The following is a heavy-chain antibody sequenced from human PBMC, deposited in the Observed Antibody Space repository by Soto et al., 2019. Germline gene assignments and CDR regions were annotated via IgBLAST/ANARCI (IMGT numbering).Heavy chain of an antibody. V-gene: IGHV4-39*07. CDR2: FYYSGNT. CDR1: GGSISSSSYY. CDR3: ARDKSGDYDY. J-gene: IGHJ4*02. D-gene: IGHD4-17*01. Sequence: SETLSLTCTVSGGSISSSSYYWGWIRQPPGKGLEWIGSFYYSGNTYYYTSLKSRVTISVDTSKNQFSLKLSSVTAADTAVYYCARDKSGDYDYWGQGTLVTVSS.